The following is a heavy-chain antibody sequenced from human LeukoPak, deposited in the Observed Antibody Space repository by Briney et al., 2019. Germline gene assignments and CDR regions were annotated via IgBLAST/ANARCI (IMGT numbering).Heavy chain of an antibody. CDR1: GFTFSSNG. J-gene: IGHJ4*02. CDR2: IWYDGRNK. V-gene: IGHV3-33*01. D-gene: IGHD5-12*01. CDR3: ASDRDYDYLDY. Sequence: GGSLRLSCAASGFTFSSNGMHWVRQAPGKGLEWVAVIWYDGRNKYYVDSVKGRFTISRDNSKNTLYLQMNILRAEDTAVYYCASDRDYDYLDYWGQGTLVTVSS.